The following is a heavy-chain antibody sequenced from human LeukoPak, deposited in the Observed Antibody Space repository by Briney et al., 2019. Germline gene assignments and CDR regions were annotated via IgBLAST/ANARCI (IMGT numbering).Heavy chain of an antibody. CDR1: GFSLNTHGMR. D-gene: IGHD3-10*01. CDR2: IDWDDDK. CDR3: ARISGLDYLLFDY. V-gene: IGHV2-70*04. J-gene: IGHJ4*02. Sequence: SGPALVXPTQTLTLTCTFSGFSLNTHGMRVSWIGQPPGKALEWLARIDWDDDKFYSTSLKTRLTISKDTSRNQVALTMTNMDPVDTATYYCARISGLDYLLFDYWGQGILVTVSS.